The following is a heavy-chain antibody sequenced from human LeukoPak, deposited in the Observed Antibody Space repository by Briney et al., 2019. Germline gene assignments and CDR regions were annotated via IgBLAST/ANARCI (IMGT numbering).Heavy chain of an antibody. D-gene: IGHD3-10*01. Sequence: GESLKISCKGSGYSFTNYWIGWVRQMPGKGLEWMGIIYPGDSHTRYSPSFQGQVTISADKSISTAYLQWSSLKASDTAMYYCARSYYYGSGSYYSIAYWGQGTLVTVSS. CDR3: ARSYYYGSGSYYSIAY. CDR1: GYSFTNYW. V-gene: IGHV5-51*01. CDR2: IYPGDSHT. J-gene: IGHJ4*02.